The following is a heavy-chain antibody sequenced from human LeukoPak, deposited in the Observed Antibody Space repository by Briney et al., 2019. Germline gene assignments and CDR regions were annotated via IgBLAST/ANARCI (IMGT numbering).Heavy chain of an antibody. CDR2: INPNSGGT. CDR3: ARTYYYGSGSYSEGAFNI. CDR1: GYTFTGYY. Sequence: ASVKVSCKASGYTFTGYYMHWVRQAPGQGLEWMGWINPNSGGTKYAQKFQGRVTMTRDTSISTAYMELSRLRSDETAVYYCARTYYYGSGSYSEGAFNIWGQGTMVTVSS. V-gene: IGHV1-2*02. J-gene: IGHJ3*02. D-gene: IGHD3-10*01.